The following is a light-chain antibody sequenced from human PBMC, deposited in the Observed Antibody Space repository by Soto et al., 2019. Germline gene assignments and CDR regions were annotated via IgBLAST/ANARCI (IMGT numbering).Light chain of an antibody. J-gene: IGKJ2*01. Sequence: EIVMTQSPATLSLSPGERATLSCRASQSVSNTLAWYQQKPGQAPRLLMYGASIRATGIPARFSGGGSGTQFTLTISSLQYEDFAVYYCQQYDNWPYTLGQGTKLEIK. CDR2: GAS. V-gene: IGKV3-15*01. CDR1: QSVSNT. CDR3: QQYDNWPYT.